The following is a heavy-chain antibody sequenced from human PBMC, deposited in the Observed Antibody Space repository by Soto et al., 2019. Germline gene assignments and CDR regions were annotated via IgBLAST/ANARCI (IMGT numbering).Heavy chain of an antibody. V-gene: IGHV1-2*02. CDR1: GYTFTGYY. J-gene: IGHJ6*04. Sequence: ASVKVSCKASGYTFTGYYMHWVRQAPGQGLEWMGWINPNSGGTNYAQKFQGRVTMTRDTSISTAYTELSRLRSGDTAVYYCARVVVAATLSYYYYGMDVWGEGTTGTVAS. D-gene: IGHD2-15*01. CDR3: ARVVVAATLSYYYYGMDV. CDR2: INPNSGGT.